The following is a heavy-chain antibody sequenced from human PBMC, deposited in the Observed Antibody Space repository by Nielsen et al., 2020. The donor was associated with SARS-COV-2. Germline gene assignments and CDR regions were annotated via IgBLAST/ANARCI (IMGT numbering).Heavy chain of an antibody. CDR1: GYTFTSHY. J-gene: IGHJ4*02. V-gene: IGHV1-69*13. CDR3: ARDFGYDSSGYYSD. D-gene: IGHD3-22*01. Sequence: SVKVSCKASGYTFTSHYMHWVRQAPGQGLEWMGGIIPIFGTANYAQKFQGRVTITADESTSTAYMELSSLRSEDTAVYYCARDFGYDSSGYYSDWGQGTLVTVSS. CDR2: IIPIFGTA.